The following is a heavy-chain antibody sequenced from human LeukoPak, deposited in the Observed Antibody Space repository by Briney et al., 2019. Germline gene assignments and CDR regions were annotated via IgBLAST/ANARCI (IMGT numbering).Heavy chain of an antibody. J-gene: IGHJ3*02. CDR2: ISSSGSTI. V-gene: IGHV3-48*03. CDR1: GFTFSSYE. Sequence: PGGSLRLSCAASGFTFSSYEMNWVRQAPGKGLEWVSYISSSGSTIYYADSVKGRFTISRDNAKNSLYLQMNSLRAEDTAVYYCARDFPGDAFDIWGQGTMVTVSS. CDR3: ARDFPGDAFDI.